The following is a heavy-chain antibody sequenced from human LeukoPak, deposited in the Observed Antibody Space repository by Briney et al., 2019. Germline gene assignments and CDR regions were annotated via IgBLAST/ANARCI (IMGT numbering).Heavy chain of an antibody. CDR2: ISSSSSTI. Sequence: GGSLRLSCAASGFTFSSYSMNWVRQAPGKGLEWVSYISSSSSTIYYADSVKGRFTISRDNAKNSLYLQMNSLRAEDTAVYYCARVHYYYYMDVWGKGTTVTVSS. V-gene: IGHV3-48*01. CDR3: ARVHYYYYMDV. J-gene: IGHJ6*03. CDR1: GFTFSSYS.